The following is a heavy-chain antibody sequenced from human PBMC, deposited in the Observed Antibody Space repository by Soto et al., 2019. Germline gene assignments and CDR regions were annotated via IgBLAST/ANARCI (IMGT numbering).Heavy chain of an antibody. D-gene: IGHD4-17*01. CDR3: AKDLLTTLTTGVDY. V-gene: IGHV3-23*01. Sequence: LSCAASGFTFSSYAMSWVRQAPGEGLEWVSAISGYGSSTYYTDSVKGRFTISRDNSKNTLSLQMNSLRAEDTAVYYCAKDLLTTLTTGVDYWGQGTLVTVSS. J-gene: IGHJ4*02. CDR1: GFTFSSYA. CDR2: ISGYGSST.